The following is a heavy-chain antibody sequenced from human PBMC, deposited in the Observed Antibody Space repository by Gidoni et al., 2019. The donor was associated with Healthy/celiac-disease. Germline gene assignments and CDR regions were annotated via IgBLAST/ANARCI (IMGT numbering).Heavy chain of an antibody. V-gene: IGHV3-53*01. CDR2: IYSGGST. D-gene: IGHD3-22*01. CDR3: ARDQDSSGYRDY. Sequence: EVQLVESVGGLIQPGGSLRLSCAASGFTVRSNYMSWVRQAPGKGLEWVSVIYSGGSTSYADSVKGRFTISRDNSKNTLYLQMNRLRAEDTAVYYCARDQDSSGYRDYWGQGTLVTVSS. J-gene: IGHJ4*02. CDR1: GFTVRSNY.